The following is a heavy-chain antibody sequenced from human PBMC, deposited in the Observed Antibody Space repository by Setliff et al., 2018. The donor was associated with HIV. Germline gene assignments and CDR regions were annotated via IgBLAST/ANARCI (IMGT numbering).Heavy chain of an antibody. CDR1: GFTFSNYW. CDR3: ARDSGTTLGATRPGY. Sequence: GGSLRLSCAASGFTFSNYWISWVRQAPGKGLEWVANINQDGSAKYYVDSVKGRFTISRDNAKNSLYLQMNSLRAEDTAVYYCARDSGTTLGATRPGYWGQGTLVTVSS. D-gene: IGHD1-26*01. J-gene: IGHJ4*02. V-gene: IGHV3-7*01. CDR2: INQDGSAK.